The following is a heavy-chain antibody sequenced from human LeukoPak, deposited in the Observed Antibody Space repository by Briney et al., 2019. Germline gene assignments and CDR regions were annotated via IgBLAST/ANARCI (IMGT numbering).Heavy chain of an antibody. Sequence: PSETLSLTCTVSGGSISSYYWSWIRQPPGKGLEWIGYIYYSGSTNYNPSLKSRVTISVDTSKNQSSLKLSSVTAADTAVYYCARGTYSSGRIPFDYWGQGTLVTVSS. V-gene: IGHV4-59*01. D-gene: IGHD6-19*01. CDR1: GGSISSYY. CDR2: IYYSGST. J-gene: IGHJ4*02. CDR3: ARGTYSSGRIPFDY.